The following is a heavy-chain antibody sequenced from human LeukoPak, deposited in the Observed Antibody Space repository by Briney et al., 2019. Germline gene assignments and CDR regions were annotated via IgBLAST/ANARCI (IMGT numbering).Heavy chain of an antibody. J-gene: IGHJ6*02. CDR2: ISSSSRYI. Sequence: GSLRLSCAVSGFTFSSYSMNWVRQAPGKGLEWVSSISSSSRYIYYADSVKGRFTISRDNAKNSLYLQMNSLRAEDTAVYYCARDEHDILTGYYHPPLLYGMDVWGQGTTVTVSS. CDR1: GFTFSSYS. V-gene: IGHV3-21*01. D-gene: IGHD3-9*01. CDR3: ARDEHDILTGYYHPPLLYGMDV.